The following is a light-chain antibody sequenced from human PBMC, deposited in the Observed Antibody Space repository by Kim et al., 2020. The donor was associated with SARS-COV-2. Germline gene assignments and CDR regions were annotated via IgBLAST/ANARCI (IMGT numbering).Light chain of an antibody. CDR3: QQYHSYMT. CDR2: DAS. J-gene: IGKJ1*01. V-gene: IGKV1-5*01. CDR1: ESISRW. Sequence: DIQMTQSPSTLSASVGDRVTITCRASESISRWLAWYQQKPGKAPKFLIYDASNLQSGVPSRFRGSGSGTEFTLTISSLQPDDFATYFCQQYHSYMTFGQGTKVDIK.